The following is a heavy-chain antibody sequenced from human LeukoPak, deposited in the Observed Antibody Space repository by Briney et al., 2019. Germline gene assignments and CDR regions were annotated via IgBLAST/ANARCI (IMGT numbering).Heavy chain of an antibody. CDR1: GFTFSKYG. V-gene: IGHV3-30*02. Sequence: GGSLRLSCAASGFTFSKYGMHWVRQPPGKGLEWVAFIRHDGSDKYYIDSVKDRFIISRDNSKNTLYLQMNSLRTEDTAVYYCATEFNYYGSGSYSWGQGTLVTVSS. CDR3: ATEFNYYGSGSYS. CDR2: IRHDGSDK. J-gene: IGHJ5*02. D-gene: IGHD3-10*01.